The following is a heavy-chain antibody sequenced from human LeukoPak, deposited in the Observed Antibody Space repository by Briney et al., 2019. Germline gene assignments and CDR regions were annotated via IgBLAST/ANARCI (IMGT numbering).Heavy chain of an antibody. CDR2: INPNSGGT. Sequence: AASVKVSCKASGYTFTGYYMHWVRQAPGQGREWMGWINPNSGGTNYAQKFQGRVTMTRDTSISTAYMELSRLRSDDTAVYYCASSAADYYDSSGYSIDYWGQGTLVTVSS. J-gene: IGHJ4*02. CDR1: GYTFTGYY. D-gene: IGHD3-22*01. CDR3: ASSAADYYDSSGYSIDY. V-gene: IGHV1-2*02.